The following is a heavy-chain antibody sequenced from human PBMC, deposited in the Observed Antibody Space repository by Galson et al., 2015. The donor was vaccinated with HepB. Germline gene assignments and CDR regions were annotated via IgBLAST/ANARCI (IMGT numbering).Heavy chain of an antibody. J-gene: IGHJ6*02. CDR2: ISAYNGNT. CDR1: GYTFTSYG. CDR3: ARRPNLDYYYGMDV. V-gene: IGHV1-18*04. Sequence: SVKVSCKASGYTFTSYGISWVRQAPGQGLEWMGWISAYNGNTNYAQKLQGRVTMTTDTSTSTAYMELRCLRSDDTAVYYCARRPNLDYYYGMDVWGQGTTVTVSS. D-gene: IGHD2-8*01.